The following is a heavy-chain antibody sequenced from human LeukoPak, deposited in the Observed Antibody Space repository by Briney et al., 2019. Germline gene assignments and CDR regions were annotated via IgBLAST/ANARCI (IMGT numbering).Heavy chain of an antibody. CDR2: IKQDGSER. V-gene: IGHV3-7*04. Sequence: GGSLRLSCAASGFTFSNYWMTWVRQAPGKGLEWVANIKQDGSERDYVDPVKGRFTISRDDAKNSLYLQMNSLRAEDTAVYYCARGITMANWGQGTLVTVSS. J-gene: IGHJ4*02. CDR1: GFTFSNYW. D-gene: IGHD3-10*01. CDR3: ARGITMAN.